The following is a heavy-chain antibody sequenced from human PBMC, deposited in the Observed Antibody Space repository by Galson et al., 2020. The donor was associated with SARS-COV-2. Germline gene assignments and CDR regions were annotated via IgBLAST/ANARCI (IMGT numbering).Heavy chain of an antibody. CDR2: IHSDDDK. V-gene: IGHV2-5*02. J-gene: IGHJ5*02. CDR3: AHRSITMLRGGFDP. CDR1: GFSLSTSGAA. D-gene: IGHD3-10*01. Sequence: KMSGPTLVKPTQTLTLNCTFSGFSLSTSGAAVGWTRQPPGKALEWLALIHSDDDKRYSPSLKSRLTITKDTSKNQVVLTMTNMDPVDTATYYGAHRSITMLRGGFDPWGQGTLVTVSS.